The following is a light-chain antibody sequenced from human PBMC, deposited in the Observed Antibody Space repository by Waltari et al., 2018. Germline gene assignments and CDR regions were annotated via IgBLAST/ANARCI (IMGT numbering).Light chain of an antibody. CDR3: QQYDSIVLT. CDR2: CAS. V-gene: IGKV3-20*01. Sequence: EIVLTQSPGTLSLSPGERATLSFRASQAVSTTSLNWYQQKPGQAPRLLIYCASSRATVIPDRFSGSWSGTDFTLTISRLEPEDFAVYYCQQYDSIVLTCGGGTRVEI. J-gene: IGKJ4*01. CDR1: QAVSTTS.